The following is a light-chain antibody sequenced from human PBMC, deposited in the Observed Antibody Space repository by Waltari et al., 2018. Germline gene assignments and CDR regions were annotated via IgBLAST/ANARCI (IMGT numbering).Light chain of an antibody. CDR1: QDISDS. J-gene: IGKJ1*01. Sequence: DIQLTQSPSSLSASAGDRVPIACRASQDISDSLAWYQQKPGKPPRLLIYAASTLHSGVPSRFSGSGSGTDFTLTIRNLQADDVATYFCQKYNRAPRTFGQGTYVEMK. CDR3: QKYNRAPRT. V-gene: IGKV1-27*01. CDR2: AAS.